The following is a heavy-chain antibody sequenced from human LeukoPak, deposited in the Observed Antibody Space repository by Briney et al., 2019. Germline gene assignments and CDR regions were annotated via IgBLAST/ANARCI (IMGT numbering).Heavy chain of an antibody. CDR2: ISGSGGST. J-gene: IGHJ4*02. D-gene: IGHD2-2*01. CDR3: AKAPGYCSSTSCPPIY. V-gene: IGHV3-23*01. CDR1: GFTFSSYG. Sequence: AGGSLRLSCAASGFTFSSYGMSWVRQAPGKGLEWVSAISGSGGSTYYADSVKGRFTISRDNSKNTLYLQMNSLRAEDTAVYYCAKAPGYCSSTSCPPIYWGQGTLVTVSS.